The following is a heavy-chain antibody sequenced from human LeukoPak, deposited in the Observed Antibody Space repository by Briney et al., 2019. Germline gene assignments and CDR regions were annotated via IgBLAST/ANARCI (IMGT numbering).Heavy chain of an antibody. CDR3: AKDRNYYDSGGYYNSFDY. J-gene: IGHJ4*02. CDR2: ISGSGGST. CDR1: GFTYSNYA. V-gene: IGHV3-23*01. Sequence: PGGSLRLSCAASGFTYSNYAMTWVRQAPGKGLEWVAGISGSGGSTYFADALKGRFTISRDNSKNTVYLQMNSLRAEDTAVYYCAKDRNYYDSGGYYNSFDYWGQGTLVTVSS. D-gene: IGHD3-22*01.